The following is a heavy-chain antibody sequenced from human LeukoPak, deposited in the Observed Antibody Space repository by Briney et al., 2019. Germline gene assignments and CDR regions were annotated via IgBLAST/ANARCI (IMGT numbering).Heavy chain of an antibody. CDR1: GFTFSSYG. J-gene: IGHJ4*02. V-gene: IGHV3-30*02. D-gene: IGHD5-18*01. Sequence: PGGSLRLSSAACGFTFSSYGMRWVRQAPGKGLEWVAFIRYDGSNKYYADSVKGRFTISRDNSKNTLHLQMNSLRAEDTAVYYCAKASGMVDTAGVDYWGQGTLVTVSS. CDR3: AKASGMVDTAGVDY. CDR2: IRYDGSNK.